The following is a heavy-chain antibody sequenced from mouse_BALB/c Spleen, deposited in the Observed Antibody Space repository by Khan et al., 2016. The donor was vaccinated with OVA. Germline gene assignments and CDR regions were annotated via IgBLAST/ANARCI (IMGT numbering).Heavy chain of an antibody. Sequence: QMQLEESGPGLVAPSHSLSITCTVSGFSLSRYNIHWVRQPPGKGLEWLGMIWGGGGTDYNSTLKSRLSIRKDNSKSQVLLKMNSLQTDDTAMYYCARAYYRYDGYYAMDYWGQGTSVTVSS. CDR3: ARAYYRYDGYYAMDY. V-gene: IGHV2-6-4*01. CDR2: IWGGGGT. CDR1: GFSLSRYN. D-gene: IGHD2-14*01. J-gene: IGHJ4*01.